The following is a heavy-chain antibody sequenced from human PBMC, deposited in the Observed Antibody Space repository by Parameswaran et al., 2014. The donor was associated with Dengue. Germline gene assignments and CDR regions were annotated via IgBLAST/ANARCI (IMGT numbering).Heavy chain of an antibody. J-gene: IGHJ6*02. V-gene: IGHV3-23*01. Sequence: VRQMPGKGLEWVSAISGSGGSTYYADSVKGRFTISRDNSKNTLYLQMNSLRAEDTAVYYCAKDSYYYYGMDVWGQGTTVTVSS. CDR3: AKDSYYYYGMDV. CDR2: ISGSGGST.